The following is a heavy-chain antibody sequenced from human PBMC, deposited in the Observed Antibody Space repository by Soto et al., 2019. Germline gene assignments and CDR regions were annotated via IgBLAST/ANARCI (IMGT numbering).Heavy chain of an antibody. Sequence: QVQLVQSGAEVKKPGSSVKVSCKASGGTFSSYAISWVRQAPGQGLEWMGGILPIFGTANYAQKFQGRFTTTADESTSTAYMELSSLRSEDTAVYYCARDDLGVITAMAGGNYWGQGTLVTVSS. CDR1: GGTFSSYA. J-gene: IGHJ4*02. CDR2: ILPIFGTA. V-gene: IGHV1-69*01. CDR3: ARDDLGVITAMAGGNY. D-gene: IGHD5-18*01.